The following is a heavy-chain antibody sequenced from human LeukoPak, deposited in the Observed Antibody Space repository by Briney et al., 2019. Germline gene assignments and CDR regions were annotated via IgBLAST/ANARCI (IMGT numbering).Heavy chain of an antibody. CDR1: GFTVSSDY. Sequence: GGSLRLSCAASGFTVSSDYMSWVRQAPGKGLEWVSVIYSGGSTYYADSVKGRITISRHNSKNTLYLQMNSLRAEDTAVYYCARSHSSGWYFDYWGQGTLVTVSS. D-gene: IGHD6-19*01. J-gene: IGHJ4*02. CDR2: IYSGGST. V-gene: IGHV3-53*04. CDR3: ARSHSSGWYFDY.